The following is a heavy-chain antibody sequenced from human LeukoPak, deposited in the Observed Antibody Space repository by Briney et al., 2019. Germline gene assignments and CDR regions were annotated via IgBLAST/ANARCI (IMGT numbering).Heavy chain of an antibody. CDR3: ARDRIYSGIYYDAFDI. CDR1: GFTFSSYW. CDR2: IKQDGSEE. D-gene: IGHD1-26*01. J-gene: IGHJ3*02. Sequence: PGGSLRLSCAASGFTFSSYWMSWVRQAPGKGLEWVANIKQDGSEEYYVDSVKGRFAISRDNAKNSLFLQMNILRAEDTAVYYCARDRIYSGIYYDAFDIWGQGTMVTVPS. V-gene: IGHV3-7*01.